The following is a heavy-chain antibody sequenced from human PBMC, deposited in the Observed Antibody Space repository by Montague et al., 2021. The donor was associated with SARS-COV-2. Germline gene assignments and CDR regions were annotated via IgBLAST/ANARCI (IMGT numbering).Heavy chain of an antibody. CDR1: GGSFSGYY. J-gene: IGHJ5*02. D-gene: IGHD2-2*01. CDR2: ISGST. CDR3: ARRDGYCSSTRCPHWFDP. V-gene: IGHV4-34*01. Sequence: SETLSLTCAVYGGSFSGYYWSWIRQPPGKGLEWIGEISGSTNYNPSLKSRVTISVDTSKNQFSLKLSSVTAADTAVYYCARRDGYCSSTRCPHWFDPWGQGTLVTVSS.